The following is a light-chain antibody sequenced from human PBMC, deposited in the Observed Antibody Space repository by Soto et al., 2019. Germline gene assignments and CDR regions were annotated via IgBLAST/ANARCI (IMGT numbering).Light chain of an antibody. CDR1: SSNIGSNA. CDR2: TDD. Sequence: QSVLTQPPSASGTPGQRVTISCSGSSSNIGSNAVSWYQQLPGTAPKLLICTDDQRPSGVPDRFSGSKSGTSASLAISGTQAMDEADYYCQAWDSSTSVVFGGGTKLTVL. V-gene: IGLV1-44*01. CDR3: QAWDSSTSVV. J-gene: IGLJ2*01.